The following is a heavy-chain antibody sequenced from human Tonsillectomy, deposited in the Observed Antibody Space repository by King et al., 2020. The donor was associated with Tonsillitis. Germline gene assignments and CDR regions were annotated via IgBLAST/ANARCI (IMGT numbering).Heavy chain of an antibody. CDR3: SRDLGYNDISGFYPVWYLDL. CDR1: GDSISSFY. V-gene: IGHV4-59*01. J-gene: IGHJ2*01. CDR2: ISYTGST. Sequence: QLQESGPGLVKPSETLSLTCTVSGDSISSFYWNWIRQPPGKGLEWIGSISYTGSTNYNPSLRILVTISLDTSKSQFSLNLGSVTAADTAVYYCSRDLGYNDISGFYPVWYLDLCGRGTLVSVSS. D-gene: IGHD3-22*01.